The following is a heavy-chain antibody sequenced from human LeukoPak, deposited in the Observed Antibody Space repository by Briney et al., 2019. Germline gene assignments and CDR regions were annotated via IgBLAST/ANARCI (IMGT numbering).Heavy chain of an antibody. CDR1: RYTFVDYY. V-gene: IGHV1-2*02. CDR3: ARDTTGGLPFDY. J-gene: IGHJ4*02. Sequence: ASVKVSCKTSRYTFVDYYIHWLREAPGQGLEWMGWINPKTGGTNFAQKFQGRVTMTRDTSITTAYMELSGLRPDDTAVYYCARDTTGGLPFDYWGQGTLVTVSS. D-gene: IGHD2-8*02. CDR2: INPKTGGT.